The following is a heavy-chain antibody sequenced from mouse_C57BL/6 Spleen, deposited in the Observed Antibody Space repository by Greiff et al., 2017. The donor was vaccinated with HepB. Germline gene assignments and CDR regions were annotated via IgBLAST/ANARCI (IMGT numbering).Heavy chain of an antibody. CDR3: TTVATVVAKEWFAY. Sequence: VQLQQSGAELVRPGASVTLSCKASGYTFTDYEMHWVKQTPVHGLEWIGAIDPETGGTAYNQKFKGKAILTADKSSSTAYMELRSLTSEDSALYYCTTVATVVAKEWFAYWGQGTLVTVSA. CDR1: GYTFTDYE. CDR2: IDPETGGT. J-gene: IGHJ3*01. V-gene: IGHV1-15*01. D-gene: IGHD1-1*01.